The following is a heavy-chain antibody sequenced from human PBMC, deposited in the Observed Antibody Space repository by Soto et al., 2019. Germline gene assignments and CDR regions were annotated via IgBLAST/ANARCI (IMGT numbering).Heavy chain of an antibody. D-gene: IGHD6-13*01. CDR1: GGTFSSYT. V-gene: IGHV1-69*02. J-gene: IGHJ6*02. CDR2: IIPILGIA. Sequence: GASVKVSCKASGGTFSSYTISWVRQAPGQGLEWMGRIIPILGIANYAQKFQGRVTITADKSTSTAYMELSSLRSEGTAVYYCASPTQGAYSSYYYYYGMDVWGQGTTVTVSS. CDR3: ASPTQGAYSSYYYYYGMDV.